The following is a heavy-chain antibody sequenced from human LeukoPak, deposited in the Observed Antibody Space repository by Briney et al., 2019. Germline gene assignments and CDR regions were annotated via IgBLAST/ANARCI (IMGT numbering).Heavy chain of an antibody. CDR2: IQYDGSNE. CDR1: GFTFSSYG. D-gene: IGHD2-8*01. Sequence: GGSLRLSCAASGFTFSSYGMHWVRQAPGKGLEWVAYIQYDGSNEQYAHSVKGRFRISRDSSKNILYLQMNSLRAEDTAVYYCARGLPGVLGAPLYLDNWGQGTLVTVSS. V-gene: IGHV3-30*02. CDR3: ARGLPGVLGAPLYLDN. J-gene: IGHJ4*02.